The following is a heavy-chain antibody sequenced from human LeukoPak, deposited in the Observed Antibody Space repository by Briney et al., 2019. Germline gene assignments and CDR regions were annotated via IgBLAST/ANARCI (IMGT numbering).Heavy chain of an antibody. Sequence: SETLSLTRTVSGGSISGSYWSWIRQPPGKGLEWIAYMYNSGSTNYNPSLMSRVTISIDTSKNQFSLKLSSLTAADTAIYYCARGIESYGDYGYWGQGILVTVSS. CDR1: GGSISGSY. CDR2: MYNSGST. CDR3: ARGIESYGDYGY. V-gene: IGHV4-59*01. J-gene: IGHJ4*02. D-gene: IGHD4-17*01.